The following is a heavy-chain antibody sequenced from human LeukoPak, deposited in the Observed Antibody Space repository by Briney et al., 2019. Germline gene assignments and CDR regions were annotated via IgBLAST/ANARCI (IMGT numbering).Heavy chain of an antibody. CDR1: GGSISSYY. V-gene: IGHV4-59*01. CDR3: ARDKGITFGGVIALNWFDP. J-gene: IGHJ5*02. CDR2: IYYSGST. Sequence: SETLSLTCTVSGGSISSYYWSWIRQPPGKGLEWLGYIYYSGSTNYNPSLKSRVTISVDTSKNQFSLKLSSVTAADTAVYYCARDKGITFGGVIALNWFDPWGQGTLVTVSS. D-gene: IGHD3-16*02.